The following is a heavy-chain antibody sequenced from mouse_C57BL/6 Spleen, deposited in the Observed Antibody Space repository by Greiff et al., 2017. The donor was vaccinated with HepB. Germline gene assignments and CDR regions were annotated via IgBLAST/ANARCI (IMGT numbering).Heavy chain of an antibody. CDR3: ARPNGTGAMDY. J-gene: IGHJ4*01. V-gene: IGHV5-6*01. CDR2: ISSGGSYT. CDR1: GFTFSSYG. Sequence: EVQVVESGGDLVKPGGSLKLSCAASGFTFSSYGMSWVRQTPDKRLEWVATISSGGSYTYYPDSVKGRFTISRDNAKNTLYLQMSSLKSEDTAMYYCARPNGTGAMDYWGQGTSVTVAS. D-gene: IGHD4-1*02.